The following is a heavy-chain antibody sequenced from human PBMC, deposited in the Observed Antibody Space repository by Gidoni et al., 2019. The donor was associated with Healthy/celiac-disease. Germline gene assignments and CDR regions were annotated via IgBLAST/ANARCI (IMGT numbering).Heavy chain of an antibody. J-gene: IGHJ6*02. CDR1: GFTVSSNY. CDR3: ARRVGYYYGMDV. CDR2: IYSGGRT. V-gene: IGHV3-53*01. Sequence: EVQLVASGGGLIQPGGSLRLSCAASGFTVSSNYMSWVRQAPGQGLEWVSVIYSGGRTYYADSVKGRFNISRDNSKNTLYLQMNSLRAEDTAVYYCARRVGYYYGMDVWGQGTTVTVSS.